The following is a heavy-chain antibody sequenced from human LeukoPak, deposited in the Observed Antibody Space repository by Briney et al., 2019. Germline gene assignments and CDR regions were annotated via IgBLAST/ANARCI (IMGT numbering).Heavy chain of an antibody. Sequence: SETLSLTCTVSGGSISSSSYYWGWIRQPPGKGLEWIGSIYYSGSTYYNPSLKSRVTISVDTSKNQFSLKLSSVTAADTAVYYCASTRGYSYGYFAHWGQGTLVTVSS. CDR2: IYYSGST. J-gene: IGHJ4*02. D-gene: IGHD5-18*01. V-gene: IGHV4-39*07. CDR3: ASTRGYSYGYFAH. CDR1: GGSISSSSYY.